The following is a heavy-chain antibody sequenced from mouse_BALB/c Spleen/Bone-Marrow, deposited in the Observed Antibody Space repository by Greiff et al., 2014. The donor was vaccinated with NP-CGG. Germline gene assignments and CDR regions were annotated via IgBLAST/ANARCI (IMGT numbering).Heavy chain of an antibody. Sequence: VQLQQSGAELVRPGASVKLSCKASGYSFTSYWMTWVKQRPGQGLEWIGMIHTSGSETRLNQKFKDKSTLTVDKSSSTAYMQISSPTSEDSAVYYCARDCNYVAAYWGQGTLVTVSA. CDR1: GYSFTSYW. J-gene: IGHJ3*01. CDR2: IHTSGSET. V-gene: IGHV1-61*01. CDR3: ARDCNYVAAY. D-gene: IGHD2-1*01.